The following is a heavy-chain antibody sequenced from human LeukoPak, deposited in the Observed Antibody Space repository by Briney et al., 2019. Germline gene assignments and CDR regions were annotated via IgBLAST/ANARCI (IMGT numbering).Heavy chain of an antibody. V-gene: IGHV4-39*01. CDR3: ARGSGTYYFYGMDV. CDR2: VYYRGGT. CDR1: GGSISSSSYY. Sequence: SETLSLTCTVSGGSISSSSYYWGWIRQPPGKGLEWIGSVYYRGGTYYNPSLRSRVTISVDTSKNQFSLKVRSVTAADTAVYYCARGSGTYYFYGMDVWGRGTTVTVSS. J-gene: IGHJ6*02. D-gene: IGHD3-10*01.